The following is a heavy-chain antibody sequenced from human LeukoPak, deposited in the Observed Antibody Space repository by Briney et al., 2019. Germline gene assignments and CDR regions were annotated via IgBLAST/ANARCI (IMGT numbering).Heavy chain of an antibody. Sequence: PGGSLRLSCAASGFTFSSYEMHWVRKAPGRGLEWVSYISSSSTIYYADSVRGRFTIPRDNAKNSLYLQMNSLRAEDTAVYYCARGYGSGSYYLYWGQGTLATVSS. CDR1: GFTFSSYE. CDR3: ARGYGSGSYYLY. V-gene: IGHV3-48*03. J-gene: IGHJ4*02. CDR2: ISSSSTI. D-gene: IGHD3-10*01.